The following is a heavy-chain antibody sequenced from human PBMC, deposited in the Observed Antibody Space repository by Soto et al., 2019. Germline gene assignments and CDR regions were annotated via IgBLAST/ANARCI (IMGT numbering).Heavy chain of an antibody. CDR1: GGSLSSSSYN. D-gene: IGHD4-4*01. J-gene: IGHJ6*02. V-gene: IGHV4-39*01. CDR3: GRAYHYRRDCRMDV. Sequence: SETLSLTCTVSGGSLSSSSYNWVWMCQPQGQGWLWIRNLYYSGSTYYYPSLKSRVTISAATSKNQFSLKMSSVTAADAAVYYSGRAYHYRRDCRMDVWGQGTTVTVSS. CDR2: LYYSGST.